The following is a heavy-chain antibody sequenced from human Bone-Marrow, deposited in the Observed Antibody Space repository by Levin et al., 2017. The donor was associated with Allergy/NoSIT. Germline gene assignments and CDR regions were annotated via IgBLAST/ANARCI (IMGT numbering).Heavy chain of an antibody. CDR2: IYHTGDT. D-gene: IGHD2/OR15-2a*01. J-gene: IGHJ4*02. CDR3: ARDYPPTEYFEH. V-gene: IGHV4-31*03. CDR1: GVSIGGTGYY. Sequence: SETLSLTCSVSGVSIGGTGYYWSWIRQHPGKGLEWIGYIYHTGDTYYNPSLESRVTISVDTSKNQFSLRLSSVTAADTAVYFCARDYPPTEYFEHWGQGAPVTVSS.